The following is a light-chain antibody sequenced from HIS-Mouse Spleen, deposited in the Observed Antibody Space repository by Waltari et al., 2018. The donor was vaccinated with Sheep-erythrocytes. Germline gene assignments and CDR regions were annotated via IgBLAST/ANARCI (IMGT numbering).Light chain of an antibody. CDR2: WAS. CDR1: QSVLYSSNNKNY. CDR3: QQYYSTLLT. Sequence: DIVMTQSPDSLAVSLGERATINCKSSQSVLYSSNNKNYLAWYQQKPGQPPKLLIYWASTRESGVPCRFSGSGSGTDFTLTISSLQAEDVAVYYCQQYYSTLLTFGGGTK. J-gene: IGKJ4*01. V-gene: IGKV4-1*01.